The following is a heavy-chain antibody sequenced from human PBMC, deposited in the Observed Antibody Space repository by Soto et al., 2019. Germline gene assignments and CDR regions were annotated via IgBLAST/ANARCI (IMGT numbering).Heavy chain of an antibody. Sequence: QVQLVQSGAEVKKPGSSVKVSCKASGGTFSSYAISWVRQAPGQGLEWMGGIIPIFGTANYAQKIQGRVTITADESTSTAYRELSSLRSEDTAVYYCARAAFTVAAAVDYWGQGTLVTVSS. CDR1: GGTFSSYA. CDR3: ARAAFTVAAAVDY. CDR2: IIPIFGTA. D-gene: IGHD6-13*01. J-gene: IGHJ4*02. V-gene: IGHV1-69*12.